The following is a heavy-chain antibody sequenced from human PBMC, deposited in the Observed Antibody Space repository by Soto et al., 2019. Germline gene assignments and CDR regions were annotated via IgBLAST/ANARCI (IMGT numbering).Heavy chain of an antibody. V-gene: IGHV4-39*01. Sequence: ETLSLTCTVSGGSISSSSYYWGWIRQPPGKGLEWIGSIYYSGSTYYNPSLKSRVTISVDTSKNQFSLKLSSVTAADAAVYYCARQDDSYGPLGMDVWGQGTTVTVSS. CDR1: GGSISSSSYY. CDR2: IYYSGST. J-gene: IGHJ6*02. D-gene: IGHD5-18*01. CDR3: ARQDDSYGPLGMDV.